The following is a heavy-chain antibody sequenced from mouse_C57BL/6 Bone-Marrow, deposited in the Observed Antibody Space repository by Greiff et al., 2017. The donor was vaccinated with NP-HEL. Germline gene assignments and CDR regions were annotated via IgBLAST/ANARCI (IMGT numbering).Heavy chain of an antibody. V-gene: IGHV10-1*01. CDR3: VRQGYYDAMDY. D-gene: IGHD2-2*01. Sequence: VQLKESGGGLVQPKGSLKLSCAASGFSFNTYAMNWVRQAPGKGLEWVARIRSKSNNYATYYADSVKDRFTISRDDSESMLYLQMNNLKTEDTAMYYCVRQGYYDAMDYWGQGTSVTVSS. CDR1: GFSFNTYA. CDR2: IRSKSNNYAT. J-gene: IGHJ4*01.